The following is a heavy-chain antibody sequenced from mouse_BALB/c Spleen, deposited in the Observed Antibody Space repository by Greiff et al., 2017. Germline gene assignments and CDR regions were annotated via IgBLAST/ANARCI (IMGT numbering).Heavy chain of an antibody. CDR2: IYPGDGDT. V-gene: IGHV1-80*01. D-gene: IGHD4-1*01. CDR1: GYAFSSYW. CDR3: ARRGWDTY. Sequence: QVQLKQSGAELVGPGSSVKISCKASGYAFSSYWMNWVKQRPGQGLEWIGQIYPGDGDTNYNGKFKGKATLTADKSSSTAYMQLSSLTSEDSAVYFCARRGWDTYWGQGTLVTVSA. J-gene: IGHJ3*01.